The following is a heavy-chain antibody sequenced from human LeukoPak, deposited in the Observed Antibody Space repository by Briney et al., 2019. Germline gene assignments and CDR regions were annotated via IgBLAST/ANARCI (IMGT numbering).Heavy chain of an antibody. D-gene: IGHD5-18*01. CDR3: ARGRSYGFDFDS. Sequence: SEPLSLTCDVSGVSINTCCYYWTWIRQPPGKGLEWIGYKYYNGSTRYNSSLRSRLTISLDSSKNQFSLRLTSVTAADTAVYYCARGRSYGFDFDSWGPGTLVIVSS. CDR1: GVSINTCCYY. V-gene: IGHV4-61*01. J-gene: IGHJ4*02. CDR2: KYYNGST.